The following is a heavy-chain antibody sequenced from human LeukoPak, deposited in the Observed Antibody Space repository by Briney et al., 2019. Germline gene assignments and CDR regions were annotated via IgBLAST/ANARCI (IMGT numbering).Heavy chain of an antibody. CDR2: IDGSGSS. V-gene: IGHV4-38-2*02. CDR3: ARESREVEGDGYHIDV. Sequence: SETLSLTCTVSGYSISSGYLWGWIRQPPGKGLEWIGSIDGSGSSYYNPSLKSRVTISVDTSRNQFSLHLTSVTAADTAIYYCARESREVEGDGYHIDVWGKGTTVTIS. CDR1: GYSISSGYL. D-gene: IGHD5-24*01. J-gene: IGHJ6*03.